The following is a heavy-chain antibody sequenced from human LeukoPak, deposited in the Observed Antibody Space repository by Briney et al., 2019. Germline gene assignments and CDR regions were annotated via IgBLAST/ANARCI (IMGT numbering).Heavy chain of an antibody. J-gene: IGHJ6*04. V-gene: IGHV4-34*01. CDR2: INPRGST. D-gene: IGHD6-19*01. CDR1: GGSFSSHY. Sequence: KPSGTLSLTCGVSGGSFSSHYWTWIRQPPGKGLEWIGEINPRGSTNYNPSLESRVTVSADTSRNQLSLSLTSVTAADSAVYFCARGLRQGSAWSWGPKEKSYQYMDVWGTGTTVIVSS. CDR3: ARGLRQGSAWSWGPKEKSYQYMDV.